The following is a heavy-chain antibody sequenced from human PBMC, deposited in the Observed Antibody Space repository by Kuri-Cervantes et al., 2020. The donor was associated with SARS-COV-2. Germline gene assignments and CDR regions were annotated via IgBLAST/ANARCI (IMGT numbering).Heavy chain of an antibody. CDR3: ARALLRPLTNDAFDI. CDR1: GYTFTGYY. Sequence: ASVKVSCKASGYTFTGYYMHWVRQAPGQGLEWMGWINPNSGGTNYAQKFQGRVTMTRDTSISTAYMELSRLRSDDTAVYYCARALLRPLTNDAFDIWGQGTMVTVSS. J-gene: IGHJ3*02. CDR2: INPNSGGT. V-gene: IGHV1-2*02.